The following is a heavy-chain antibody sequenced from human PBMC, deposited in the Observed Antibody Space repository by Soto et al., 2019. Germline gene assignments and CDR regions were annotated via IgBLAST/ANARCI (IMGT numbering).Heavy chain of an antibody. Sequence: QITLKESGPTLVKPTQTLTLTCTFSGFSLSTSGVGVGWIRQPPGKALEWLTLIYWDDDKRYSPSLKSRLTITKDTSRNQVVLTLTNLDPVDTATYYCEHMSGSYFDYWGQGTLVTVSS. CDR2: IYWDDDK. J-gene: IGHJ4*02. CDR1: GFSLSTSGVG. D-gene: IGHD1-26*01. CDR3: EHMSGSYFDY. V-gene: IGHV2-5*02.